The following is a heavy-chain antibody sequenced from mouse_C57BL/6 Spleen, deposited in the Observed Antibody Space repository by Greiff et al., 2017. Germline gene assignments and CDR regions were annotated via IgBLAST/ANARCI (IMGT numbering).Heavy chain of an antibody. J-gene: IGHJ1*03. CDR1: GYTFTSYG. Sequence: VQLKESGAELARPGASVKLSCKASGYTFTSYGISWVKQRTGQGLEWIGEIYPRSGNTYYNEKFKGKATLTADKSSSTAYMELRSLTSEDSAVYFCARDYYYGSSFYWYFDVWGTGTTVTVSS. V-gene: IGHV1-81*01. D-gene: IGHD1-1*01. CDR2: IYPRSGNT. CDR3: ARDYYYGSSFYWYFDV.